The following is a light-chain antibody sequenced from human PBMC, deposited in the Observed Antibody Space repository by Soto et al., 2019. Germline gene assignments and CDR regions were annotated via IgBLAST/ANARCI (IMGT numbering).Light chain of an antibody. V-gene: IGKV1-39*01. J-gene: IGKJ4*01. CDR1: QSISSY. CDR3: QQSYSTPLT. Sequence: DIQMTQSPCSLSASVGDRVTITCRASQSISSYLNWYQQKPGKAPKLLIYAASSLQSGVPSRFSGSGSGTDFTLTISSLQPEDFAPYYCQQSYSTPLTLGGGTKVEIK. CDR2: AAS.